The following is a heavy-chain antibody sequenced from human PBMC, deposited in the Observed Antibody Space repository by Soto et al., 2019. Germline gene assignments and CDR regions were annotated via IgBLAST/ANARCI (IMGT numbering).Heavy chain of an antibody. CDR3: AHRQGTHPVRGVINWCDP. CDR2: IYWDDDK. CDR1: GFSLSTSGVG. J-gene: IGHJ5*02. Sequence: QITLKESGPTLVKPTQTLTLTCTFSGFSLSTSGVGVGWIRQPTGKALEWLALIYWDDDKRYSSSLKSRLTITKDTTKRQLVLTMTNMDPVDTATYYCAHRQGTHPVRGVINWCDPWGQRTLVTVAA. D-gene: IGHD3-10*01. V-gene: IGHV2-5*02.